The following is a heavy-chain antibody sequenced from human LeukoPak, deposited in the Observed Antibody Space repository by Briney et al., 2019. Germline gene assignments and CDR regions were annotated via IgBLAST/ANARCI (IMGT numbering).Heavy chain of an antibody. J-gene: IGHJ4*02. D-gene: IGHD4-17*01. CDR1: GYTFTSYA. CDR2: INAGNGNT. Sequence: ASVKVSCKASGYTFTSYAMHWVRQAPGQRLEWMGWINAGNGNTKYSQKFQGRVTITRDTPASTAYMELSSLRSEDTAVYYCAKEMTTVTTGGFDYWGQGTLVTVSS. CDR3: AKEMTTVTTGGFDY. V-gene: IGHV1-3*01.